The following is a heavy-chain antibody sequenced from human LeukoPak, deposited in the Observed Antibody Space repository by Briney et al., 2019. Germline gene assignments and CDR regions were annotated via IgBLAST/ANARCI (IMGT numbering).Heavy chain of an antibody. V-gene: IGHV3-21*01. CDR3: VRDGSWGEFSAQRYFDY. CDR2: ISSGSSYI. J-gene: IGHJ4*02. Sequence: GGSLRLSCAASEFTFSSYSMNWVGKAPGKGLEWVSSISSGSSYIYYADSVKGRFTISRDNAKKSLFLQMNSLRADDTALYYCVRDGSWGEFSAQRYFDYWGQGILVTVSS. CDR1: EFTFSSYS. D-gene: IGHD3-16*02.